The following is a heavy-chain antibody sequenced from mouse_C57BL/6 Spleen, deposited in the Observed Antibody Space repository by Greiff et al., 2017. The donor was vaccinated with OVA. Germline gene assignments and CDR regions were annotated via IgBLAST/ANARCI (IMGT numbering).Heavy chain of an antibody. Sequence: QVQLQQSGAELVRPGASVTLSCKASGYTFTDYEMHWVKQTPVHGLEWIGAIDPETGGTAYNQKFKGKAILTADKSSSTAYMELRSLTSEDSAVYYCTRSGTREFAYWGQGTLVTVSA. D-gene: IGHD4-1*01. CDR3: TRSGTREFAY. J-gene: IGHJ3*01. CDR2: IDPETGGT. CDR1: GYTFTDYE. V-gene: IGHV1-15*01.